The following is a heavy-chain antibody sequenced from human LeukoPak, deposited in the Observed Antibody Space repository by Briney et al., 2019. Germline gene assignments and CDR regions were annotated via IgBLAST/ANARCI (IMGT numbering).Heavy chain of an antibody. CDR2: ISTYNGDT. Sequence: ASVKVSCKASGYTFSSYGISWVRQAPGQGLEWMAWISTYNGDTNTRYAQKVQGRVTVTTDTSTSTAYMELRSLRSDDTAVYYCARDPRLFEYSGYGRDFDYWGQGTLVTVSS. CDR1: GYTFSSYG. V-gene: IGHV1-18*01. CDR3: ARDPRLFEYSGYGRDFDY. J-gene: IGHJ4*02. D-gene: IGHD5-12*01.